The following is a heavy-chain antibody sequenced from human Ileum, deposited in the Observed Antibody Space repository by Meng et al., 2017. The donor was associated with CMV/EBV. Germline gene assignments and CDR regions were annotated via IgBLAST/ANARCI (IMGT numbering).Heavy chain of an antibody. V-gene: IGHV1-2*06. Sequence: QVQLVQSGGEVKKPGASVKVSCKASGYTFTGYNMHWVRQAPGQGLEWMGRIITNTGGTNYAQKFQGRVTMTRDTSISTGYMELNSLRSDDTAVYYCARGHNFGFEYWGQGTLVTGSS. CDR3: ARGHNFGFEY. D-gene: IGHD1-1*01. J-gene: IGHJ4*02. CDR1: GYTFTGYN. CDR2: IITNTGGT.